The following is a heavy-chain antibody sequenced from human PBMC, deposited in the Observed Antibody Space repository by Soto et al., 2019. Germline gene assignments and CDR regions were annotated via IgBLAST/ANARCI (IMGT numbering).Heavy chain of an antibody. CDR3: AKDQRITMIVVVPYSGGFDY. CDR2: ITETGGDT. Sequence: GGSLRLSCAASGFTFGNFVMRWVRQTPGMGLEWVSTITETGGDTYYTDSVKGRFTISRDDSKNTLYLQMNSLRAEDTAVYYCAKDQRITMIVVVPYSGGFDYWGQGTLVTVSS. D-gene: IGHD3-22*01. J-gene: IGHJ4*02. CDR1: GFTFGNFV. V-gene: IGHV3-23*01.